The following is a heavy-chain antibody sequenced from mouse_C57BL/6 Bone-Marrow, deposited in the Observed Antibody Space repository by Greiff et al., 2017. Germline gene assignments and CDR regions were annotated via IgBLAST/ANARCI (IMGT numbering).Heavy chain of an antibody. Sequence: EVQLVESGGGLVQPGGSLSLSCAASGFTFTAYYMSWVRQPPGKALEWLGFIRNKANGYTTEYSASVKGRFTISRDNSQSILYLQMNALRAEDSATYYCARVDYYGSSYGYWYFDVWGTGTTVTVSS. CDR3: ARVDYYGSSYGYWYFDV. D-gene: IGHD1-1*01. V-gene: IGHV7-3*01. CDR2: IRNKANGYTT. CDR1: GFTFTAYY. J-gene: IGHJ1*03.